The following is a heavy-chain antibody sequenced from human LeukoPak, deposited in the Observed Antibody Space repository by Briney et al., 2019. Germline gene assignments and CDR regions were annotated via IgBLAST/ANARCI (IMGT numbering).Heavy chain of an antibody. J-gene: IGHJ5*02. CDR3: AGEVAGRFFDP. CDR2: ISSGSTI. D-gene: IGHD6-19*01. Sequence: PGGSLRLSCAASGFTFRSYDMNWVRQAPGKGLEWISYISSGSTIYYADSVKGRFTISRDNAKNSLYLQMNSLRAEDTAVYYCAGEVAGRFFDPWGQGTLVTVSS. V-gene: IGHV3-48*01. CDR1: GFTFRSYD.